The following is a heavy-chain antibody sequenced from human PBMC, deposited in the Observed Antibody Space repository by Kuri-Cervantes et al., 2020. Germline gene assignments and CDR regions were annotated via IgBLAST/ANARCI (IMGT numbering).Heavy chain of an antibody. Sequence: GGSLRLSCAASGFTFSSYAMHWVRQAPGKGLEWVGRIKSKTDGGTTDYAAPVKGRFTISRDDSKNTLYLQINSLKTEDTAVYYCTTVGPGYDYVWGSYRHWGQGTLVTVSS. J-gene: IGHJ4*02. V-gene: IGHV3-15*01. CDR2: IKSKTDGGTT. CDR1: GFTFSSYA. CDR3: TTVGPGYDYVWGSYRH. D-gene: IGHD3-16*02.